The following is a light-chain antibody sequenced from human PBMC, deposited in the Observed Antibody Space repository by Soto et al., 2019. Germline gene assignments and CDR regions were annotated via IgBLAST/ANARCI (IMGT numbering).Light chain of an antibody. CDR3: QHYGGSPSFT. V-gene: IGKV3-20*01. CDR2: GAS. Sequence: EIVLTQSPGTLSLSPGERATLSCRASQSVSSSYLGWYQQKPGQAPRLLIYGASGRATGIPDRFSGSGSGTDFTLTISRLEPEDFAVYYCQHYGGSPSFTFGPGTKVHIK. J-gene: IGKJ3*01. CDR1: QSVSSSY.